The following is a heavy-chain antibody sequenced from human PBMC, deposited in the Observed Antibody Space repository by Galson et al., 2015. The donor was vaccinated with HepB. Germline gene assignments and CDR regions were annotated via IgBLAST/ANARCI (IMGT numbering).Heavy chain of an antibody. Sequence: SLRLSCAASGFTFSRYGMHWVRQAPGKGLEWVAVISYDGSNKYYADSVKGRFTISRDNSKNTLYLQMNSLRAEDTAVYYCAKDGGYCSGGSCQYYFDYWGQGTLVTVSS. CDR1: GFTFSRYG. CDR2: ISYDGSNK. J-gene: IGHJ4*02. D-gene: IGHD2-15*01. CDR3: AKDGGYCSGGSCQYYFDY. V-gene: IGHV3-30*18.